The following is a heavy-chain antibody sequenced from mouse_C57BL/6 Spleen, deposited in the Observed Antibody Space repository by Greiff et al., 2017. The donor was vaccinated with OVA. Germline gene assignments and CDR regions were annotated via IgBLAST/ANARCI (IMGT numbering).Heavy chain of an antibody. V-gene: IGHV1-69*01. CDR2: IDPSDSYP. J-gene: IGHJ4*01. Sequence: QVQLQQPGAELVMPGASVKLSCKASGYTFTSYWMHWVQQRPGQGLEWIGEIDPSDSYPNYHQKFKGKSTLTVDKSSSTAYMPLSSLTSEDSAVYYCARGGHPYYAMDYWGQGTSGTGAS. D-gene: IGHD6-1*01. CDR1: GYTFTSYW. CDR3: ARGGHPYYAMDY.